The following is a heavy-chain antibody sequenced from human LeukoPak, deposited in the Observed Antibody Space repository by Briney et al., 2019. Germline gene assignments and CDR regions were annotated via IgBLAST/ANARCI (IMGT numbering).Heavy chain of an antibody. D-gene: IGHD3-22*01. Sequence: PSETLSLTCTVSGGSISSYYRSWIRQPAGKGLEWIGYIYYSGSTNNNPSLKSRVTISVDKSKNQSSLKLSSVTAADTAVYYCARDRHEYYYDSSGYYLTDHYFDYWGQGTLVTVSS. CDR1: GGSISSYY. V-gene: IGHV4-59*01. J-gene: IGHJ4*02. CDR3: ARDRHEYYYDSSGYYLTDHYFDY. CDR2: IYYSGST.